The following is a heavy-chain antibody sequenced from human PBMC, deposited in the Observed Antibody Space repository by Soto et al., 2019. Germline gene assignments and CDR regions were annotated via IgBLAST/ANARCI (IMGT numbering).Heavy chain of an antibody. J-gene: IGHJ6*02. V-gene: IGHV1-18*01. Sequence: QVQLVQSGAEVKKPGASVKVSCKASGYTFTSYGISWVRQAPGQGLEWMGWISAYNGNTNYAQKLQGRVTMTTDTSTSTAYRELRSLRSDDTAVYYCARDYDILTGYPYYYGMDVWGQGTTVTVSS. CDR1: GYTFTSYG. CDR2: ISAYNGNT. CDR3: ARDYDILTGYPYYYGMDV. D-gene: IGHD3-9*01.